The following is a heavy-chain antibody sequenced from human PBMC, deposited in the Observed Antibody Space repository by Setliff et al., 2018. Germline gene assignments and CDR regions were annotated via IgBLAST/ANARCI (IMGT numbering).Heavy chain of an antibody. CDR1: GGSISNYY. V-gene: IGHV4-4*07. CDR3: AREQWLDPPGYYYMDV. D-gene: IGHD6-19*01. Sequence: PSETLSLTCTVSGGSISNYYWSWIRQPAGKGLEWIGRIYTSGSTNYNPSLKSRITMSVDTSKNQFSLKLSSVTAADMAVYYCAREQWLDPPGYYYMDVWAKGTTVTV. J-gene: IGHJ6*03. CDR2: IYTSGST.